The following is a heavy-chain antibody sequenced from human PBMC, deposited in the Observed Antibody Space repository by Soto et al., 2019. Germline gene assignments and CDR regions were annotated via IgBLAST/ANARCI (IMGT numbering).Heavy chain of an antibody. D-gene: IGHD6-19*01. V-gene: IGHV4-4*07. CDR2: IYASGST. Sequence: TMSLTWPLSDDSIRGYCLSCSRHPAGKGLEWIGRIYASGSTISNPSLRSRVALSVDTSKNQFSLKLNSVTAADTAMYYCARSGYSSGWYTAFDSWSQGTLVTVSS. CDR3: ARSGYSSGWYTAFDS. J-gene: IGHJ4*02. CDR1: DDSIRGYC.